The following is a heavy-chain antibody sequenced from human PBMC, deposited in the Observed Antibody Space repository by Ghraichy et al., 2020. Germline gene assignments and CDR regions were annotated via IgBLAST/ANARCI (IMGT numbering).Heavy chain of an antibody. Sequence: GESLNISCVGSGFTFSSYSMNWVRQSPGKGLEWVSYITSSSRTIFYADSVKGRFTVSRDNAQNSLYPQMNSLRDEDTAEYYCARGSRVVRFYYYDGMDVWGQGTTVTVSS. CDR3: ARGSRVVRFYYYDGMDV. CDR1: GFTFSSYS. J-gene: IGHJ6*02. CDR2: ITSSSRTI. D-gene: IGHD4-23*01. V-gene: IGHV3-48*02.